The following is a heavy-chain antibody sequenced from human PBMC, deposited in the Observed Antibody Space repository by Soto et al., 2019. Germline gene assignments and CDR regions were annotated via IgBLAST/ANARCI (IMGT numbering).Heavy chain of an antibody. Sequence: EVQLVESGGGLVQPGRSLRLSCAASGFTFDDYAIHWVRQAPGRGLEWVAGISSNGASIGYADSVKGRFTISRDNAKNSLHLQMNSLRSEDTALYYCANLPLYGSGFDCWGQGTLVTVSS. J-gene: IGHJ4*02. D-gene: IGHD3-10*01. CDR3: ANLPLYGSGFDC. CDR1: GFTFDDYA. CDR2: ISSNGASI. V-gene: IGHV3-9*01.